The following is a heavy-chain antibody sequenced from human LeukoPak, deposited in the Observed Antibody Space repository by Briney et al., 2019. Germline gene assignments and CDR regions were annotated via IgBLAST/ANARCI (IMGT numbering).Heavy chain of an antibody. CDR1: GYTFTSYD. CDR2: MNPNSSHT. J-gene: IGHJ5*02. D-gene: IGHD6-13*01. Sequence: ASVKVSCKASGYTFTSYDINWVRQATGQGLEWMGWMNPNSSHTGYAQKFQGRVTITRNTAISTAYMELSSLRSEDTAVYYCARGHLQAPVYSSSWYRAYNWFDPWGQGTLVTVSS. CDR3: ARGHLQAPVYSSSWYRAYNWFDP. V-gene: IGHV1-8*03.